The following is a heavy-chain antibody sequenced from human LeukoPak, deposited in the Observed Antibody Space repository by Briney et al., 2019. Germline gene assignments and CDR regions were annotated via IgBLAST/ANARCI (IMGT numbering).Heavy chain of an antibody. V-gene: IGHV3-30*02. CDR3: AKDMVTTKYNWFDP. CDR2: IRYDGSNK. CDR1: GFIFSSYG. J-gene: IGHJ5*02. D-gene: IGHD4-17*01. Sequence: HPGGSLRLSCVASGFIFSSYGMHWVRQAPGKGLEWVAFIRYDGSNKYYADSVKGRFTISRDNSKNTLYLQMNSLRAEDTAVYYCAKDMVTTKYNWFDPWGQGTLVTVSS.